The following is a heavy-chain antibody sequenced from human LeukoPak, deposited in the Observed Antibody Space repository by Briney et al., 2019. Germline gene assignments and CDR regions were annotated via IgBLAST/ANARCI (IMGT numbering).Heavy chain of an antibody. V-gene: IGHV1-46*01. CDR2: INPSGGST. CDR3: ARDIPALGY. Sequence: ASVKVSCKASGYTLTSYYVHWVRQAPGQGLEWMGIINPSGGSTSYAQKFQGRVTMTRDMSTSTVYMELSSLRSEDTAVYYCARDIPALGYWGQGTLVTVSS. J-gene: IGHJ4*02. D-gene: IGHD7-27*01. CDR1: GYTLTSYY.